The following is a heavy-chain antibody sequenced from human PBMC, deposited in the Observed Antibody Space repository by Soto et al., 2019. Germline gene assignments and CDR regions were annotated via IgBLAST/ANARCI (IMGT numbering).Heavy chain of an antibody. V-gene: IGHV3-43*01. D-gene: IGHD4-17*01. CDR1: GFTFDDYS. Sequence: GGSLRLSCAASGFTFDDYSMHWVRQRPGKGLEWVCLISWDGRSTYYEDSVRGRFTISRDDSKNSLYLQMNGLKNEDTALYYCAKVRLRYHFFDLDVWGQGTTVTVSS. CDR3: AKVRLRYHFFDLDV. J-gene: IGHJ6*02. CDR2: ISWDGRST.